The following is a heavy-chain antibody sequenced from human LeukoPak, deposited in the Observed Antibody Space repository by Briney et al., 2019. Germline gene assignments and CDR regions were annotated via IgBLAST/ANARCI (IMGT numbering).Heavy chain of an antibody. CDR2: IYPRDGST. Sequence: ASVKVSCKASGYTFTSNYIHWVRQAPGQGLEWMGLIYPRDGSTSYAQKFQGRVTITADESTSTAYMELSSLRSEDTAVYYCARDTGYYDSSGYPMYYFDYWGQGTLVTVSS. CDR3: ARDTGYYDSSGYPMYYFDY. J-gene: IGHJ4*02. V-gene: IGHV1-46*01. D-gene: IGHD3-22*01. CDR1: GYTFTSNY.